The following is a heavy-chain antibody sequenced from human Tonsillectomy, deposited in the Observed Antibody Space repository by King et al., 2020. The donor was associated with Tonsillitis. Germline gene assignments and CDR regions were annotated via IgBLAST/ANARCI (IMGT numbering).Heavy chain of an antibody. CDR2: IYYSGST. V-gene: IGHV4-31*03. Sequence: VQLQESGPGLVKPSQTLSLTCTVSGGSISSGGYYWSWIRQYPGKGLEWIGYIYYSGSTYYNPSLKSRATISIDTSKNQFSLKLSSVTAADTAVYYCATHFDRPPAPPSPAFDIWGQGTIVTVSS. J-gene: IGHJ3*02. CDR1: GGSISSGGYY. D-gene: IGHD3-22*01. CDR3: ATHFDRPPAPPSPAFDI.